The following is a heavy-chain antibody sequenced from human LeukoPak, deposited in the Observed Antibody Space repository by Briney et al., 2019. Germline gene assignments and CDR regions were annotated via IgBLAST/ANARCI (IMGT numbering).Heavy chain of an antibody. D-gene: IGHD1-26*01. Sequence: GGSLRLSCAASGFTFSSYEMNWVRQAPGKGLEWVSYIGSSDSTIYYADSVKGRFIISRDNAKNSLYLQMNSLRAEDTAVYYCARSSLVGALDYWGQGTLVTVSS. CDR3: ARSSLVGALDY. V-gene: IGHV3-48*03. CDR2: IGSSDSTI. J-gene: IGHJ4*02. CDR1: GFTFSSYE.